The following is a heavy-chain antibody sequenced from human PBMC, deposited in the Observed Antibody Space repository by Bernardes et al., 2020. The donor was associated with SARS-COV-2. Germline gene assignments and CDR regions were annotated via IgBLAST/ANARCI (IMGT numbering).Heavy chain of an antibody. V-gene: IGHV3-23*01. Sequence: GGSLRLSCVAFGFTCSSYAMSWVRQAPGKGLEWVSAISGSGGSTYYADSVKGRFTISRDNSKNTLYLQMNSRRAEDTAVYYCAKVNGELPHFDDWGQGTLVTVSS. CDR2: ISGSGGST. J-gene: IGHJ4*02. D-gene: IGHD1-26*01. CDR3: AKVNGELPHFDD. CDR1: GFTCSSYA.